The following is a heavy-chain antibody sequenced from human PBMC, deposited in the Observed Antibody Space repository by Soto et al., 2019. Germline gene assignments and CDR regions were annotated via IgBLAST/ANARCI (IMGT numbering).Heavy chain of an antibody. D-gene: IGHD2-8*02. J-gene: IGHJ4*02. Sequence: QVQLQQWGAGLLKPSETLSLTCAVYGGSFSGYYWTWIRQPPGTGLEWIGEINHSGSTNYNPSLKSRVTISVDTSKNQFSLKLTSVPAADTAVYYCARDKSTGLFDYWGQGSRVTVSS. CDR3: ARDKSTGLFDY. CDR2: INHSGST. CDR1: GGSFSGYY. V-gene: IGHV4-34*01.